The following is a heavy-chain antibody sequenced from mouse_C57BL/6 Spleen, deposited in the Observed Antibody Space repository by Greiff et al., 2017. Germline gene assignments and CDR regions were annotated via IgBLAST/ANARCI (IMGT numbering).Heavy chain of an antibody. CDR1: GYTFTSYW. V-gene: IGHV1-53*01. Sequence: QVQLKQPGTELVKPGASVKLSCKASGYTFTSYWMHWVKQRPGQGLEWIGNINPSNGGTNYNEKFKSKATLTVDKSSSTAYMQLSSLTSEDSAVYYCARQENWDAPWFAYWGQGTLVTVSA. D-gene: IGHD4-1*01. J-gene: IGHJ3*01. CDR2: INPSNGGT. CDR3: ARQENWDAPWFAY.